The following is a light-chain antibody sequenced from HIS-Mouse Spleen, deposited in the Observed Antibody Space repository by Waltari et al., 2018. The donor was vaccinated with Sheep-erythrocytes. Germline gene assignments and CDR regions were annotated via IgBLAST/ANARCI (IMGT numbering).Light chain of an antibody. V-gene: IGLV2-11*01. CDR3: CSYAGSYTLV. J-gene: IGLJ2*01. Sequence: QSALTQPRSVSGSPGQSVTISCTGTSSDVGGYNYVSWYQQHPGKAPTLMIYDVSKRPSGVPVRFSGSKSGNTASLTISGLQAEDEADYYCCSYAGSYTLVFGGGTKLTVL. CDR2: DVS. CDR1: SSDVGGYNY.